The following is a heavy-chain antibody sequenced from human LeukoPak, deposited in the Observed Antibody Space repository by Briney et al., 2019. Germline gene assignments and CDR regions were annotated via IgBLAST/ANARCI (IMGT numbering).Heavy chain of an antibody. CDR1: GGSISSYY. J-gene: IGHJ6*03. Sequence: SETLSLTCTVSGGSISSYYWSWIRQPPGKGLEWIGYIYYSGSTNYNPSLKSRVTISVDTSKNQFSLKLSSVTAADTAVYYCARVRRDRRGNRRDQDYYYYMDVWGKGTTVTVSS. V-gene: IGHV4-59*01. D-gene: IGHD1-1*01. CDR2: IYYSGST. CDR3: ARVRRDRRGNRRDQDYYYYMDV.